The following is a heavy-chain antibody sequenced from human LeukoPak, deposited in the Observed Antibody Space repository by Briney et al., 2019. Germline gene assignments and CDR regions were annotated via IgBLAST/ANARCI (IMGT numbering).Heavy chain of an antibody. Sequence: ASVKVSCKASGYTFTGYYLHWVRQAPGEGLEWMGWINPNTGGTYYGQEFQGRATMTSETSINTAYMELTRLTSDDTAVYYCARDPFRGYSSSSDYWGQGTLVTVSS. V-gene: IGHV1-2*02. CDR2: INPNTGGT. CDR1: GYTFTGYY. D-gene: IGHD5-18*01. CDR3: ARDPFRGYSSSSDY. J-gene: IGHJ4*02.